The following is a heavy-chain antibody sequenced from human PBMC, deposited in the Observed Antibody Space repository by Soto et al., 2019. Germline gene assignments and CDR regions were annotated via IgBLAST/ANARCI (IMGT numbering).Heavy chain of an antibody. Sequence: PGGSLRLSCAASGFTFSSYAMHWVRQAPGKGLEWVAVISYDGSNKYYADSVKGRFTISRDNSKNTLYLQMNSLRAEDTAVYYCARDPTTIFGVVIHYYYYYGMDVWGQGTTVTVSS. V-gene: IGHV3-30-3*01. CDR3: ARDPTTIFGVVIHYYYYYGMDV. CDR2: ISYDGSNK. CDR1: GFTFSSYA. J-gene: IGHJ6*02. D-gene: IGHD3-3*01.